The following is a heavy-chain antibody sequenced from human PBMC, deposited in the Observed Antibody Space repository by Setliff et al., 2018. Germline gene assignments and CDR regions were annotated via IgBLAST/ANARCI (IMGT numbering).Heavy chain of an antibody. Sequence: ASVKVSCKASGYIFSSYGINWVRQAPGQGLEWMGWISAYARKFQGRVIMTTDTSTNTAYMELRSLRSDDTAVYYCARVLPPNYYYYYMDVWGKGTTVTVSS. J-gene: IGHJ6*03. CDR2: ISA. V-gene: IGHV1-18*01. CDR1: GYIFSSYG. D-gene: IGHD2-15*01. CDR3: ARVLPPNYYYYYMDV.